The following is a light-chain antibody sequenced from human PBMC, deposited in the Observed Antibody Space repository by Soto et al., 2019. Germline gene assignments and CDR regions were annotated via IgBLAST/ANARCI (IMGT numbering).Light chain of an antibody. V-gene: IGKV3-15*01. J-gene: IGKJ1*01. CDR2: GAS. CDR1: QSVSSR. Sequence: EIVMTQSPATLSLSPGERVTLSCRASQSVSSRLAWYQQKPGQSPRLLIYGASTRATGIPARFSGSGSGTEFTLTISSLQSEDFGVYYCHQYNNLWTFGQGTRWIS. CDR3: HQYNNLWT.